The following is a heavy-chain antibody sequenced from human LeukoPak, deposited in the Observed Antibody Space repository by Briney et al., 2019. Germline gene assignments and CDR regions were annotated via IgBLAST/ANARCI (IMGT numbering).Heavy chain of an antibody. CDR3: AKDLDSRWIQLTNWFDP. D-gene: IGHD5-18*01. J-gene: IGHJ5*02. V-gene: IGHV3-23*01. Sequence: GGSLRLSCAASEFTFSSYAMSWVRQAPGKGLEWVSAISGSGGSTYYADSVKGRFTISRDNSKNTLYLQMNSLRAEDTAVYYCAKDLDSRWIQLTNWFDPWGQGTLVTVSS. CDR1: EFTFSSYA. CDR2: ISGSGGST.